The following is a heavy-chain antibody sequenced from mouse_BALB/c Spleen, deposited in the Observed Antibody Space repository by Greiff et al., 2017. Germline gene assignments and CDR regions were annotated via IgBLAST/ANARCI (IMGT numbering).Heavy chain of an antibody. V-gene: IGHV14-3*02. CDR2: IDPANGNT. Sequence: EVMLVESGAELVKPGASVKLSCTASGFNIKDTYMHWVKQRPEQGLEWIGRIDPANGNTKYDPKFQGKATITADTSSNTAYLQLSSLTSEDTAVYYCARGGGNYYAMDYWGQGTSVTVSS. CDR1: GFNIKDTY. CDR3: ARGGGNYYAMDY. J-gene: IGHJ4*01. D-gene: IGHD2-1*01.